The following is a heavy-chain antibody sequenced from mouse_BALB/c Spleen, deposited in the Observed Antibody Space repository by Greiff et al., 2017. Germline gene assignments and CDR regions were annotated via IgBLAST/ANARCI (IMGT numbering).Heavy chain of an antibody. CDR3: ARQGATMITTEAMDY. Sequence: DVQLVESGGGLVKPGGSLKLSCAASGFTFSSYAMSWVRQTPEKRLEWVATISSGGSYTYYPDSVKGRFTISRDNAKNTLYLQMSSLRSEDTAMYYCARQGATMITTEAMDYWGQGTSVTVSS. CDR1: GFTFSSYA. CDR2: ISSGGSYT. J-gene: IGHJ4*01. D-gene: IGHD2-4*01. V-gene: IGHV5-9-3*01.